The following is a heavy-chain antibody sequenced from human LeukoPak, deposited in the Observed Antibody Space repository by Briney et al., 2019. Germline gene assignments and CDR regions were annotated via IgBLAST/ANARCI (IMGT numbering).Heavy chain of an antibody. V-gene: IGHV4-34*01. Sequence: SETLSLTCAVYGGSFSGYYWSWIRQPPGKGLEWIGEINHSGSTNYNPSLKSRVTISVDTSKNQFSLKLSSVTAADTAVYYCAREPRYYDILTGYFKGWFDPWGQGTLVTVSS. D-gene: IGHD3-9*01. CDR3: AREPRYYDILTGYFKGWFDP. CDR1: GGSFSGYY. J-gene: IGHJ5*02. CDR2: INHSGST.